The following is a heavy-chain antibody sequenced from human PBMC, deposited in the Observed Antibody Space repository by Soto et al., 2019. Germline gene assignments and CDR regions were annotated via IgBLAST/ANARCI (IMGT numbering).Heavy chain of an antibody. CDR2: INPYSGGA. CDR1: GYTFTGYF. D-gene: IGHD3-10*01. J-gene: IGHJ5*02. CDR3: ARVIRGAYYNSPLDT. V-gene: IGHV1-2*02. Sequence: VASVKVSCKASGYTFTGYFMHWVRQAPGQGLEWMGWINPYSGGADYAQSFQGRVTMTGDTSISTVYMELSRLRFDDTAVYYCARVIRGAYYNSPLDTWGQGTVVTVSS.